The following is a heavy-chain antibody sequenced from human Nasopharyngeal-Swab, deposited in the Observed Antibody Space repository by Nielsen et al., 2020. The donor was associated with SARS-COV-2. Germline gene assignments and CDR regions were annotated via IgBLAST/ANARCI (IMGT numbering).Heavy chain of an antibody. V-gene: IGHV1-3*01. Sequence: WGRQAPGQRLEWMGWINAGNGNTKYSQKFQGRVTITRDTSASTAYMELSSLRSEDTAVYYWARAGEAYYYYYMDVWGKGTTVTVSS. CDR3: ARAGEAYYYYYMDV. D-gene: IGHD1-1*01. CDR2: INAGNGNT. J-gene: IGHJ6*03.